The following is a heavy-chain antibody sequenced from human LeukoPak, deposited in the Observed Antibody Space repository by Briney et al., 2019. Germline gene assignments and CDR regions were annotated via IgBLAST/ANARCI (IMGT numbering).Heavy chain of an antibody. CDR2: INPNSGGT. V-gene: IGHV1-2*02. Sequence: GASVKVSCKASGYTFTGYYMHWVQQAPGQGLEWMGWINPNSGGTNYAQKFQGRVTMTRDTSISTAYMELSRLRSDDTAVYYCAIQLERREVLFDYWGQGTLVTVSS. J-gene: IGHJ4*02. CDR1: GYTFTGYY. D-gene: IGHD1-1*01. CDR3: AIQLERREVLFDY.